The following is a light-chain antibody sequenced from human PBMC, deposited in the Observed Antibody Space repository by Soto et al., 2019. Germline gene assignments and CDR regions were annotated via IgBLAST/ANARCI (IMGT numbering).Light chain of an antibody. V-gene: IGKV3-20*01. J-gene: IGKJ4*01. CDR2: GAS. CDR3: QQYGSSPPLS. CDR1: QSVTSSY. Sequence: IVLTHSPGTLSWSPGERATLSCRASQSVTSSYLAWYQQKPGQAPRLLIYGASSRATGIPDRFSGSGSGTDFTLTISRLEPEDFAVYYCQQYGSSPPLSFGGGTKVDIK.